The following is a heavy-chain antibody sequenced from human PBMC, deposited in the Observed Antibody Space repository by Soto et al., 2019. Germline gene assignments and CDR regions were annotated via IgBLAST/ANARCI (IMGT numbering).Heavy chain of an antibody. J-gene: IGHJ6*02. CDR3: ARGERITIFGVVIIGGMDV. D-gene: IGHD3-3*01. Sequence: QVRLVQSGAEVKKPGSSVKVSCKASGGTFSSYAISWVRQAPGQGLEWMGGIIPIFGTANYAQKFQGRVTITADESTSTAYMELSSLRSEDTAVYYCARGERITIFGVVIIGGMDVWGQGTTVTVSS. V-gene: IGHV1-69*01. CDR2: IIPIFGTA. CDR1: GGTFSSYA.